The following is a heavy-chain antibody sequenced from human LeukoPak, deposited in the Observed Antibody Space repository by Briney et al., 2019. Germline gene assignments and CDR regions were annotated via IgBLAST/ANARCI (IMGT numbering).Heavy chain of an antibody. CDR3: ARDQHFDY. V-gene: IGHV3-30*04. D-gene: IGHD2-21*01. CDR1: GFTFRNYA. Sequence: GGSLRLSCAASGFTFRNYAISWVRQAPGKGLEWVAVISYDGSNKYYADSVKGRFTISRDNSKNTLYLQMNSLRAEDTAVYYCARDQHFDYWGQGTLVTVSS. CDR2: ISYDGSNK. J-gene: IGHJ4*02.